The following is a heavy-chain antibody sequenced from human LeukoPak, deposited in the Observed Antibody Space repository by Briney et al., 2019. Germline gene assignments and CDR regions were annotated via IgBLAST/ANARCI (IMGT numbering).Heavy chain of an antibody. CDR2: IYYSGST. CDR1: GGSISSYY. Sequence: SETLSLTCTVSGGSISSYYWSWIRQPPGKGLEWIGYIYYSGSTNYNPSLKSRVTISVDTSKNQFSLKLSSVTAADTAVYYCVRQDHDILTALQDYWGQGILVTVSS. D-gene: IGHD3-9*01. J-gene: IGHJ4*02. CDR3: VRQDHDILTALQDY. V-gene: IGHV4-59*01.